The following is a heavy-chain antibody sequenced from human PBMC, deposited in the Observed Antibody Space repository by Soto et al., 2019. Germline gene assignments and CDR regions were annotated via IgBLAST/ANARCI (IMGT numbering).Heavy chain of an antibody. CDR2: INAYNGNT. D-gene: IGHD3-10*01. Sequence: QVQLVQSGAEVKKPGASVKVSCKASGYTFTSYGISWVRQAPGQGLEWMGWINAYNGNTNYAQKLQGRVTMTTDTSTSTAYMELRXXXXXXXXXXXCARVLPPFDPWGQGTLVTVSS. V-gene: IGHV1-18*01. CDR3: ARVLPPFDP. J-gene: IGHJ5*02. CDR1: GYTFTSYG.